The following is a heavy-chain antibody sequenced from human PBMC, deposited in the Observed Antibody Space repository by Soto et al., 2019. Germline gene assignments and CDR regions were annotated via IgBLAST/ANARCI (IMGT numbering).Heavy chain of an antibody. D-gene: IGHD2-15*01. CDR3: ARPSPRYCSGGSCLEFPDAFDI. V-gene: IGHV4-39*01. Sequence: QLQLQESGPGLVKPSETLSLTCTVSGGSISSSSYYWGWIRQPPGKGLEWIGSIYDSGSTYYNPSLKSRVTISVDTSKNQFSLKLSSVTAADTAVYYCARPSPRYCSGGSCLEFPDAFDIWGQGTMVTVSS. J-gene: IGHJ3*02. CDR2: IYDSGST. CDR1: GGSISSSSYY.